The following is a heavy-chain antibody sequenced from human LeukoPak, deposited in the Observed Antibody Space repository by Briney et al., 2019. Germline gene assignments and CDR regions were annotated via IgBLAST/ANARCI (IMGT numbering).Heavy chain of an antibody. J-gene: IGHJ2*01. V-gene: IGHV3-11*05. Sequence: GGSLRLSCAASGFTISDSYMSWIRQAPGKGLEWVSYISGSSTFTNFADSVRGRFTISRDNAKNSLYLQMNGLRAEDTAVYYCARGRELLGWYFDLWGRGTLVTVSS. CDR2: ISGSSTFT. CDR3: ARGRELLGWYFDL. D-gene: IGHD1-7*01. CDR1: GFTISDSY.